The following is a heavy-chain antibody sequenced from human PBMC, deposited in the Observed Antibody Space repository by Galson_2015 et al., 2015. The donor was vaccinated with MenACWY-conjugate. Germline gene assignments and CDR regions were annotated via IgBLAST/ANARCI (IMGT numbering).Heavy chain of an antibody. CDR2: INTDGSTT. D-gene: IGHD1-26*01. CDR1: GFTFSSYW. CDR3: ARTGGSPPRGFDY. Sequence: SLRLSCAASGFTFSSYWYHWVRQAPGKGLVWVSRINTDGSTTNYADSVKGRFTISGDNAKNTAFLQMNSLRAEDTAVYYCARTGGSPPRGFDYWGQGTLVTVSS. V-gene: IGHV3-74*01. J-gene: IGHJ4*02.